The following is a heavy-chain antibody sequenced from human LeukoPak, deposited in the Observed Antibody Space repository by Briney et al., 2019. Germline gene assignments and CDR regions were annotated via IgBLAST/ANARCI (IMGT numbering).Heavy chain of an antibody. CDR2: FDAEDGET. V-gene: IGHV1-24*01. J-gene: IGHJ4*02. D-gene: IGHD6-19*01. CDR3: ATEPAGYSSGWYHSPPWWN. Sequence: ASVKVSCKVSGYTLTELSMHWVRQAPGKALEWMGGFDAEDGETIYAQKFQGRVTMTEDTSTDTAYMELSSLRSEDTAVYYCATEPAGYSSGWYHSPPWWNWGQGTLVTVSS. CDR1: GYTLTELS.